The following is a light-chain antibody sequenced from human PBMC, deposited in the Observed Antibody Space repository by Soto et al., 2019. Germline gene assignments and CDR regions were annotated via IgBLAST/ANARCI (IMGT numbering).Light chain of an antibody. V-gene: IGKV3-15*01. CDR1: QSVSSH. CDR2: GAS. J-gene: IGKJ1*01. Sequence: EIVMTQSPATLSVSPGESATLSSWASQSVSSHLAWYQQKPGQGPRLLIYGASTRASGIPGRFSGSGSGTEFTLTISSLQSEDFAVYYCQQYNNWPPWTFGQGTKVDIK. CDR3: QQYNNWPPWT.